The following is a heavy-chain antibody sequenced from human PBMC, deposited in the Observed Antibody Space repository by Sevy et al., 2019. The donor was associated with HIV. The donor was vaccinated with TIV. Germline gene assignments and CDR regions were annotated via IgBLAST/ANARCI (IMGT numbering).Heavy chain of an antibody. J-gene: IGHJ4*02. CDR3: ARGKSGYGYALNY. D-gene: IGHD5-18*01. Sequence: LTCAASGFTVNSNYMTWVRQAPGKGLEGVSVIHSDDTTYHADSVKDRFTISRDNFKNTLYLNMSSLRAEDTAVYYCARGKSGYGYALNYWGQGTLVTVSS. CDR1: GFTVNSNY. CDR2: IHSDDTT. V-gene: IGHV3-66*01.